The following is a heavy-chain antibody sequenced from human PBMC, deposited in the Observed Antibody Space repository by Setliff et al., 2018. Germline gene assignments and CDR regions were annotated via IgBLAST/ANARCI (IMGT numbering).Heavy chain of an antibody. CDR1: GYSFSNFW. J-gene: IGHJ5*02. CDR3: ARHGDYDSANWFDP. CDR2: IYPGNADT. Sequence: PGESLKISCKGSGYSFSNFWIGWVRQMPGKGLEWMGIIYPGNADTRYSPSFQGHVTISADKSISTAYLQWSSLKASDTAMYYCARHGDYDSANWFDPWGQGTLVTVSS. V-gene: IGHV5-51*01. D-gene: IGHD3-22*01.